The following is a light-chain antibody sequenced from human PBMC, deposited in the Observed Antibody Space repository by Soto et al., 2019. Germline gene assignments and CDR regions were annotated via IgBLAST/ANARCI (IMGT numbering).Light chain of an antibody. Sequence: EIVMTQSPATLSVSPGERATLSCRASQSVSSNLAWYQQKPGQAHRLLIYGASTRATGIPARFSGSGSGTEFTLTISSLQSEDFAVYYCQHYNNWPLYTFGQGTKLEIK. CDR1: QSVSSN. CDR2: GAS. J-gene: IGKJ2*01. V-gene: IGKV3-15*01. CDR3: QHYNNWPLYT.